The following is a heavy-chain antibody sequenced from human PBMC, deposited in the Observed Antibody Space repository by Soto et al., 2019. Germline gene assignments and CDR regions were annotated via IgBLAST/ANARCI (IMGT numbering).Heavy chain of an antibody. Sequence: EVQLLESGGGLVQPGGSWRLSCAAAGFTFRFYALSWVRQAPGKGREGVSAISGSGGRTYYADSVKGRFTISRDNSKNTLYLQMNSLRADVTAVYYCAKATRGGAATLIRDYWGQGTLVTVSS. V-gene: IGHV3-23*01. CDR2: ISGSGGRT. J-gene: IGHJ4*02. CDR1: GFTFRFYA. D-gene: IGHD6-13*01. CDR3: AKATRGGAATLIRDY.